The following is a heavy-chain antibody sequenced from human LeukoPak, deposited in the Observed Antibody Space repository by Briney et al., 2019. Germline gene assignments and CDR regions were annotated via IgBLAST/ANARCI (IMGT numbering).Heavy chain of an antibody. CDR1: GFSVSTSGVG. Sequence: SGPTLVKPTQTLTLTCTFSGFSVSTSGVGVGWIRQPPGKAPEWLALIYWDDDRRYSPSLKSRLTITKDTSKNQVVLTMTNMDPVDTATYHCAHSYRRFGCSGGSCYYFDYWGQGTLVTVSS. D-gene: IGHD2-15*01. J-gene: IGHJ4*02. CDR3: AHSYRRFGCSGGSCYYFDY. V-gene: IGHV2-5*02. CDR2: IYWDDDR.